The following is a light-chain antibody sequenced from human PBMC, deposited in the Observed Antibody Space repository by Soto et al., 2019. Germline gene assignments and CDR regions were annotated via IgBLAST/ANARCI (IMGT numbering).Light chain of an antibody. CDR3: CSYAGSSTFYG. J-gene: IGLJ1*01. CDR2: EGS. CDR1: SSDVGSYNL. Sequence: QSVLTQPASVSGSPGQSITISCTGTSSDVGSYNLVSWYQQHPGKAPKLMIYEGSKRPSGVSNRFSGSKSGNTASLTISGLQSDDEADYYCCSYAGSSTFYGFGPGTKVTVL. V-gene: IGLV2-23*01.